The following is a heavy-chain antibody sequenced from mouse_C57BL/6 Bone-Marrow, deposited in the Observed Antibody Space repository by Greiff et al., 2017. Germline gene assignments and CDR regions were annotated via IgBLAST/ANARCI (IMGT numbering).Heavy chain of an antibody. Sequence: EVKLMESGGGLVQPKGSLKLSCAASGFSFNTYAMNWVRQAPGKGLEWVARIRSKSNNYATYYADSVKDRFTISRDDSESMLYLQMNNLKTEDTAMYYCVIPKYGSSFAYWGQGTLVTVSA. J-gene: IGHJ3*01. V-gene: IGHV10-1*01. CDR3: VIPKYGSSFAY. D-gene: IGHD1-3*01. CDR1: GFSFNTYA. CDR2: IRSKSNNYAT.